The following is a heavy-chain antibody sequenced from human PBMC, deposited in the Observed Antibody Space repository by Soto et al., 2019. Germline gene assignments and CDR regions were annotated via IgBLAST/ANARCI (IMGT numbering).Heavy chain of an antibody. CDR1: GGTFNRYT. V-gene: IGHV1-69*01. CDR3: ALWGFRDGNNSKYNYSGMDV. CDR2: IIPIFGTA. J-gene: IGHJ6*02. D-gene: IGHD1-1*01. Sequence: VQLVQSGAEVMKPGSSVELSCKASGGTFNRYTISWVRQAPGQGLEWMGGIIPIFGTANYAQKFQGRVAIIADESTSAAYIELRSLRSEDTAVYYCALWGFRDGNNSKYNYSGMDVWGQGTTVTVSS.